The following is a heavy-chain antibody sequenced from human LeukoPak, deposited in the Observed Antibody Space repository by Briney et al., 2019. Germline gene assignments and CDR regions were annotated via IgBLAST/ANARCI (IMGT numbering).Heavy chain of an antibody. CDR2: IYYSGST. D-gene: IGHD6-19*01. V-gene: IGHV4-59*08. Sequence: SETLSLTCTVSGGSISSYYWSWIRQPPGKGLEWIGYIYYSGSTNYNPSLKSRVTISVDTSKNQFSLKLSSVTAADTAVYYCARAITYPYSSGWYSGYYYGMDVWGQGTTVTVSS. CDR3: ARAITYPYSSGWYSGYYYGMDV. CDR1: GGSISSYY. J-gene: IGHJ6*02.